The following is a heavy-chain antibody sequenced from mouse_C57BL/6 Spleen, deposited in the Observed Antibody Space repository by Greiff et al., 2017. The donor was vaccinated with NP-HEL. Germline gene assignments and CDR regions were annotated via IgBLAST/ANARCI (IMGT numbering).Heavy chain of an antibody. J-gene: IGHJ4*01. CDR3: ARGRGTRAMDY. CDR1: GFSLTSYG. D-gene: IGHD3-3*01. Sequence: QVQLKESGPGLVQPSQSLSITCTVSGFSLTSYGVHWVRQSPGKGLEWLGVLWSGGSTDSHAAFISRLSISKDNSKSQVFFKMNSLQADDTAIYYCARGRGTRAMDYWGQGTSVTVSS. CDR2: LWSGGST. V-gene: IGHV2-2*01.